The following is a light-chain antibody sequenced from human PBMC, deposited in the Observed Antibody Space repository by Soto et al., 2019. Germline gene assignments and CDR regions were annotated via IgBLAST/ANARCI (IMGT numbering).Light chain of an antibody. J-gene: IGKJ4*01. CDR1: QRVSSY. Sequence: DIQMTQSPSSLSVSVGDRVTITCRACQRVSSYLNWYQQKPGKAPKFLIYAASSLQSGVPSRFSGSGSGTDFTLTISSLQPEDFAPYYCQQYHSTPLTFGGGTKVEIK. CDR2: AAS. V-gene: IGKV1-39*01. CDR3: QQYHSTPLT.